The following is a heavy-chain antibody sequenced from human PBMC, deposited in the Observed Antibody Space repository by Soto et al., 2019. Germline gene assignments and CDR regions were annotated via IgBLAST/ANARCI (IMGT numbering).Heavy chain of an antibody. J-gene: IGHJ6*02. CDR2: IDPSGSYT. Sequence: PGESLKISCRGSGYSFTTYWTNWVRQMPGKGLEWMGNIDPSGSYTNYSPSFQGHVTISADKSISTAYLQWSSLKASDTAMYYCVRYCSRTSCYKYYGMDVWGQGTTVTVSS. D-gene: IGHD2-2*02. CDR3: VRYCSRTSCYKYYGMDV. CDR1: GYSFTTYW. V-gene: IGHV5-10-1*01.